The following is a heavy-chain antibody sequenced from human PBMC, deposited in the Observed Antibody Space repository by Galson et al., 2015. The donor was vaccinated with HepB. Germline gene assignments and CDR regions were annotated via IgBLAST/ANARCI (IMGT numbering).Heavy chain of an antibody. Sequence: AISGDSVSSNSAVWNWIRQSPSRGLEWLGRTYYRSKWGNDYAISVKSRITINPDTSKNQFSLQLNSVTPEDTAVYYCASGSVALDYWGQGILVTVSS. CDR3: ASGSVALDY. V-gene: IGHV6-1*01. CDR2: TYYRSKWGN. CDR1: GDSVSSNSAV. D-gene: IGHD6-19*01. J-gene: IGHJ4*02.